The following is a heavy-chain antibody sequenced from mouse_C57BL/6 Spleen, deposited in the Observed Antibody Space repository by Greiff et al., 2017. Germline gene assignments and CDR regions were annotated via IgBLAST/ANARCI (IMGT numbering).Heavy chain of an antibody. Sequence: QVQLQQPGAELVKPGASVKLSCKASGYTFTSYWMHWVKQRPGRGLEWIGRLDPNSGGTTYNEKFKSKATLTVDKPSSTAYMQLSSLTSEDSAVYYCARVKYYGSSAFYAMDYWGQGTSVTVSS. CDR2: LDPNSGGT. CDR1: GYTFTSYW. J-gene: IGHJ4*01. V-gene: IGHV1-72*01. CDR3: ARVKYYGSSAFYAMDY. D-gene: IGHD1-1*01.